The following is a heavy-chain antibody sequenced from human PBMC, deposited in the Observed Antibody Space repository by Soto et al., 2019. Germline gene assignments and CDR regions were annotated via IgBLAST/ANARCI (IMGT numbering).Heavy chain of an antibody. J-gene: IGHJ6*02. CDR2: ISGSGGST. CDR1: GFTFSSYA. D-gene: IGHD5-18*01. CDR3: AKADTAMVTYYYYYGMDV. V-gene: IGHV3-23*01. Sequence: PGGSLRLSCAASGFTFSSYAMSWVRQAPGKGLEWVSAISGSGGSTYYADSVKGRFTISRDNSKNTLYLQMNSLRAEDTAVYYCAKADTAMVTYYYYYGMDVWGQGTTVTVSS.